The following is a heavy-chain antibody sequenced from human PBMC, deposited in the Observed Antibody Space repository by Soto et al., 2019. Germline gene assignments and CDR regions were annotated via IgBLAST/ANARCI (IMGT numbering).Heavy chain of an antibody. V-gene: IGHV4-31*03. CDR1: GGSISSGGYY. D-gene: IGHD2-15*01. CDR3: ARRMQHYYAMDV. CDR2: IYYSGNT. J-gene: IGHJ6*02. Sequence: QVQLQESGPGLVKPSQTLSLTCTVSGGSISSGGYYWSWIRQHPGKGLEWIGYIYYSGNTYYNPSLKSRVTIALDTSKNQFSLKLSSVTAADTAVDYCARRMQHYYAMDVWGHGTTVTVSS.